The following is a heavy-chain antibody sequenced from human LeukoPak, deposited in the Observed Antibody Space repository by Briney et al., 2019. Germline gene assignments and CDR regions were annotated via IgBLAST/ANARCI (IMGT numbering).Heavy chain of an antibody. D-gene: IGHD3-22*01. V-gene: IGHV3-7*04. CDR3: ARDYSSGRDF. Sequence: PGGSLRVSCAASGFTFSTKWMSWVRQAPGKGLEWVATINQDGSDQYYVDSVKGRFIISRDNAKNSLDLQMNSLRAEDTAVYYCARDYSSGRDFWGQGTLVTVSS. CDR2: INQDGSDQ. J-gene: IGHJ4*02. CDR1: GFTFSTKW.